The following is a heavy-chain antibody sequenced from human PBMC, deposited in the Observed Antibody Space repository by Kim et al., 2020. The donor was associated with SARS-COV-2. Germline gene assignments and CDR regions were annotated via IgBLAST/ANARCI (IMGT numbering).Heavy chain of an antibody. J-gene: IGHJ4*02. CDR3: ARGLWFGEPYYFDY. V-gene: IGHV1-3*01. Sequence: ASVKVSCKASGYTFTSYAMHWVRQAPGQRLEWMGWINAGNGNTKYSQKFQGRVTITRDTSASTAYMELSSLRSEDTAVYYCARGLWFGEPYYFDYWGQGTLVTVSS. D-gene: IGHD3-10*01. CDR1: GYTFTSYA. CDR2: INAGNGNT.